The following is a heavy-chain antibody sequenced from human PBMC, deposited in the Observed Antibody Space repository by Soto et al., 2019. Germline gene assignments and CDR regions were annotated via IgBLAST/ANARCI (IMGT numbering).Heavy chain of an antibody. V-gene: IGHV3-23*01. CDR3: ARCTVDTVVSSGWCNWLAP. CDR2: ISDGGGDT. D-gene: IGHD6-19*01. Sequence: EVQLLESGGGLVQPGGSLRLSCTASGFTFSSYDMSWVRQAPGKGLEWVSAISDGGGDTYYAESVKGRLSISRDNSKNMLYLQMDTLRAEDTALYYCARCTVDTVVSSGWCNWLAPWGQGTLVTVS. J-gene: IGHJ5*02. CDR1: GFTFSSYD.